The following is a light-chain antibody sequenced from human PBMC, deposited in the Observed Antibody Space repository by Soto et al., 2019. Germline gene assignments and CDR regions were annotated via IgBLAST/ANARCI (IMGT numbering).Light chain of an antibody. CDR1: NIGSKS. J-gene: IGLJ2*01. CDR3: QVWDSSSDHVV. Sequence: SYELTQPPSVSVAPGKTARITCGGNNIGSKSVHWYQQKPGQAPVLVIYYDSDRPSGILERFSGSNSGNTATLTISRVEAGDEADYYCQVWDSSSDHVVFGGGTKPTVL. CDR2: YDS. V-gene: IGLV3-21*04.